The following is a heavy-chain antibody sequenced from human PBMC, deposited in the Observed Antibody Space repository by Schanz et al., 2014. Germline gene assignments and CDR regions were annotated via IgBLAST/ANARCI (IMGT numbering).Heavy chain of an antibody. V-gene: IGHV4-61*08. CDR3: SRGGYGTGSYSEFDY. CDR2: IYYRGSS. D-gene: IGHD3-10*01. Sequence: QVQLQESGPGLVKPSQTLSLTCTVSGGSIRSGGYFWSWIRQPPGKGLEWIGYIYYRGSSDYNPSLKSRVAISVDAAKRQFSLKLSSVTSADTAVYYCSRGGYGTGSYSEFDYWGHGTLVTGSS. J-gene: IGHJ4*01. CDR1: GGSIRSGGYF.